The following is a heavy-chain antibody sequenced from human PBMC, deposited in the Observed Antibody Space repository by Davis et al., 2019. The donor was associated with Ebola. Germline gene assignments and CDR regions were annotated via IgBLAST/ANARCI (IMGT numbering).Heavy chain of an antibody. CDR3: ARDGTIAADDAFDI. J-gene: IGHJ3*02. Sequence: AASVKVSCKASGGTFSSYAISWVRQAPGQGLEWMGGIIPIFGTANYAQKFQGRVTITADKSTSTAYMELSSLRSEDTAVYYCARDGTIAADDAFDIWGQGTMVTVSS. CDR1: GGTFSSYA. D-gene: IGHD6-13*01. V-gene: IGHV1-69*06. CDR2: IIPIFGTA.